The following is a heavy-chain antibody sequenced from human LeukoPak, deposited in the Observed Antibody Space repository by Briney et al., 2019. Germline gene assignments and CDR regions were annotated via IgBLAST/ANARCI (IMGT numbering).Heavy chain of an antibody. CDR2: INHSGGT. Sequence: SETLSLTCAVYGGSFSGYYWSWIRQPPGKGLEWIGEINHSGGTNYNPSLKSRVTISVDTSKNQFSLKLSSVTAADTAVYYCARVVRRITMIVVVINRAFDIWGQGTMVTVSS. D-gene: IGHD3-22*01. CDR1: GGSFSGYY. CDR3: ARVVRRITMIVVVINRAFDI. J-gene: IGHJ3*02. V-gene: IGHV4-34*01.